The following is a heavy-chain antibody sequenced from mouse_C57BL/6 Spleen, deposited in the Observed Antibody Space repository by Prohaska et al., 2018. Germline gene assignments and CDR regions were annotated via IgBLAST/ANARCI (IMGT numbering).Heavy chain of an antibody. V-gene: IGHV11-2*01. CDR1: GFTFSGFW. J-gene: IGHJ1*03. CDR3: MRYGNYWYFDV. CDR2: INSDGSAI. Sequence: EVQLLETGGGLVQPGGSRGLSCEGSGFTFSGFWMSWVRQTPGKTLEWIGKINSDGSAINYATSIKNRFTIFRDNDKSTLYLQMSNVRSEDTATYFCMRYGNYWYFDVWGTGTTVTVS. D-gene: IGHD2-1*01.